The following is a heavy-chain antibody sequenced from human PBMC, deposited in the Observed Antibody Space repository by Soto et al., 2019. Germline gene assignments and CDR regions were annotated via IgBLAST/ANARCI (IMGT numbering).Heavy chain of an antibody. CDR3: ARVRSSGREIDY. Sequence: QVQLVQSGAEMKRPGASVILSCKASGYIFTTYSIHWVRQTAGQGLEWMAKVDPRDGSTGYAQKFRGRVSMAWDTSTGTVSMEVSSLTSDAMATYYCARVRSSGREIDYWGQGTQVTVSS. D-gene: IGHD6-25*01. CDR1: GYIFTTYS. J-gene: IGHJ4*02. V-gene: IGHV1-46*01. CDR2: VDPRDGST.